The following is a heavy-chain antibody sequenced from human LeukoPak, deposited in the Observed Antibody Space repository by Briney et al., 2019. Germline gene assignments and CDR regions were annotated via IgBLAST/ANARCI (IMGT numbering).Heavy chain of an antibody. J-gene: IGHJ3*02. CDR2: IYTSGST. Sequence: PSETLSLTCTVSGGSISSYYWSWIRQPAGKGLEWIGLIYTSGSTNYNPSLKSRVTMSVDTSKNQFSLKLSSVTAADTAVYYCARVVAAAGTVVAFDIWGQGTMVTVSS. CDR1: GGSISSYY. D-gene: IGHD6-13*01. V-gene: IGHV4-4*07. CDR3: ARVVAAAGTVVAFDI.